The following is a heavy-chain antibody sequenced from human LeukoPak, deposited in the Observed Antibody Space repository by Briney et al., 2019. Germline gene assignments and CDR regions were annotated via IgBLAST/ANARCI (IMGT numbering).Heavy chain of an antibody. Sequence: PSETLSLTCTVSGGSISSGGYSWSWIRQHPGKGLEWIGYIYYSGSSYYNPSLKSRVTISVDTSKNQFSLKLSSVTAADTAVYYCARIRSSSSPIDYWGQGTLVTVYS. J-gene: IGHJ4*02. D-gene: IGHD6-6*01. CDR3: ARIRSSSSPIDY. CDR1: GGSISSGGYS. CDR2: IYYSGSS. V-gene: IGHV4-31*03.